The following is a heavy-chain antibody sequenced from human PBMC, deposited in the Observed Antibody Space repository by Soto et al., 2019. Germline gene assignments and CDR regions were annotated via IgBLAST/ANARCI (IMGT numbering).Heavy chain of an antibody. Sequence: GGSLRLSCAASGFTFSSYAMHWVRQAPGKGLEWVAVISYDGSNKYYADSVKGRFTISRDNSKNTLYLQMNSLRAEDTAVYYCAREARGYDFWSGYGDGFDIWGQGTMVTVS. CDR1: GFTFSSYA. CDR2: ISYDGSNK. D-gene: IGHD3-3*01. CDR3: AREARGYDFWSGYGDGFDI. V-gene: IGHV3-30-3*01. J-gene: IGHJ3*02.